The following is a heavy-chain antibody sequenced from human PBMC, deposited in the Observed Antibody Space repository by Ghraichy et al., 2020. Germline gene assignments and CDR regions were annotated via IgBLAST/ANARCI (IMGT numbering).Heavy chain of an antibody. CDR1: GGSISSYY. Sequence: SETLSLTCTVSGGSISSYYWSWIRQPPGKGLEWIGYIYYSGSTNYNPSLKSRVTISVDTSKNQFSLKLSSVTAADTAVYYCARETGPSGGSTTPLPQKNWFDPWGQGTLVTVSS. CDR3: ARETGPSGGSTTPLPQKNWFDP. J-gene: IGHJ5*02. V-gene: IGHV4-59*01. D-gene: IGHD2-15*01. CDR2: IYYSGST.